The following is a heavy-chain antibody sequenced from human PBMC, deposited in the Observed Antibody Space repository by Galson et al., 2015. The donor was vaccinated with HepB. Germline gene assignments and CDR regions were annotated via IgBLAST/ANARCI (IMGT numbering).Heavy chain of an antibody. Sequence: TLSLTCTVSGGSISSGSYYWRWTRQPAGKGLEWIGRIYTSGSTNYNPSLKSRVTMSVDTSKNQFSLRLSSVTAADTAVYYCARSKYQLLYLDYWGQGTLVTVSS. CDR2: IYTSGST. J-gene: IGHJ4*02. CDR3: ARSKYQLLYLDY. CDR1: GGSISSGSYY. V-gene: IGHV4-61*02. D-gene: IGHD2-2*01.